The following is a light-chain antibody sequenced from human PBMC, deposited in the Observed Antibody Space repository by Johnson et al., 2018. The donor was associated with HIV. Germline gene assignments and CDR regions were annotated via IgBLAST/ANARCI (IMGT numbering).Light chain of an antibody. V-gene: IGLV1-51*02. J-gene: IGLJ1*01. CDR2: ENN. Sequence: QPVLTQPPSVSAAPGQKVTISCSGSRSNIGNNYVSWYQHLPGTAPKLLIYENNKRPSGIPDRFSGSKSGTSATLGITGLQTGDEADYYCGTWDSSLSVYDFGTVTKVTVL. CDR3: GTWDSSLSVYD. CDR1: RSNIGNNY.